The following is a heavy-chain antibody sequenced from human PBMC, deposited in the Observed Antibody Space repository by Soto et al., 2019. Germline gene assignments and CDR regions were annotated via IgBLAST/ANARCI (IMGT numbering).Heavy chain of an antibody. Sequence: LRLSCAASGFTFSDYAMHWVRQAPGKGLEWVAVVSHDGRNTHYADSVKGRFTISRDSSMNTVSLEMTSLRAEDTAVYYCAKGGRQWLVTSDFNYWGQGALVTVSS. CDR2: VSHDGRNT. V-gene: IGHV3-30*18. CDR1: GFTFSDYA. J-gene: IGHJ4*02. CDR3: AKGGRQWLVTSDFNY. D-gene: IGHD6-19*01.